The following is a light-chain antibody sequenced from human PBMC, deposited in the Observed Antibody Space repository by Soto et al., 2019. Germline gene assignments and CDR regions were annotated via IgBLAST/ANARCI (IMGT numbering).Light chain of an antibody. CDR3: QQYDNLPIT. CDR2: DAS. J-gene: IGKJ5*01. V-gene: IGKV1-33*01. CDR1: EDINNY. Sequence: DIQMTQSPSSLSASGGDRVTITCQATEDINNYLNWYQQKPGKAPKLLIYDASNLEAGVPSRFRGSGSGTDFTFTISSLQPEDIATYYCQQYDNLPITFGQGTRLEIK.